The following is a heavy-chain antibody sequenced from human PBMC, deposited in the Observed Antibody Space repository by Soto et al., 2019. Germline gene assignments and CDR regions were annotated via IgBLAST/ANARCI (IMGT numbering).Heavy chain of an antibody. CDR2: IWYDGSNK. D-gene: IGHD6-19*01. CDR1: GFTFSSDG. CDR3: ARVASYSSGWSPI. J-gene: IGHJ3*02. Sequence: GGSLRLSCAASGFTFSSDGMHWVRQAPGKGLEREAVIWYDGSNKYYADSVKGRFTISRDNSKNTLYLKMNSLRAEDTAVYYCARVASYSSGWSPIWGQGTMVTVSS. V-gene: IGHV3-33*01.